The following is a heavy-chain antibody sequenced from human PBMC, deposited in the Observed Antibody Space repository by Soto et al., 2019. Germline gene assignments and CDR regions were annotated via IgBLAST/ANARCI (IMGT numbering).Heavy chain of an antibody. CDR1: GYTFTSYG. D-gene: IGHD3-3*01. V-gene: IGHV1-18*01. CDR3: ARDSRIFGVVIMGGGDFDY. Sequence: QVQLVQSGAEVKKPGASVKVSCKASGYTFTSYGISWVRQAPGQGLEWMGWISAYNGNTNYAQKLQGRVTMTTDTSTSTAYMELRSLRSDDTAVYYCARDSRIFGVVIMGGGDFDYWGQGTLVTVSS. CDR2: ISAYNGNT. J-gene: IGHJ4*02.